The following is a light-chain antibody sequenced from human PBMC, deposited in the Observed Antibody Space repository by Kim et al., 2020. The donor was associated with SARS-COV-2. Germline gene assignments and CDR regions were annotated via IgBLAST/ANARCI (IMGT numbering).Light chain of an antibody. Sequence: SPGERATLSCRASQSVGSNLAWYQQIPGQAPRLLIYGASTRATGIPARFSGSGSGTEFTLTISSLQSEDFAVYYCQQYNKSPPLTFGGGTKVDIK. CDR2: GAS. V-gene: IGKV3-15*01. CDR1: QSVGSN. J-gene: IGKJ4*01. CDR3: QQYNKSPPLT.